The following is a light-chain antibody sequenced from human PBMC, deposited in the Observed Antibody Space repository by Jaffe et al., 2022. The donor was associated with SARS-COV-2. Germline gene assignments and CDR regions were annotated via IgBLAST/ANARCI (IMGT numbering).Light chain of an antibody. J-gene: IGKJ2*01. V-gene: IGKV3-20*01. CDR3: QQYGGSPLT. Sequence: EIVLTQSPGTLSLSPGERATLSCRASQSVRSSFLAWYQQKPGQAPRLLIYGASRRATGIPDRFSGSGSVTDFTLTISRLEPEDFAVYYCQQYGGSPLTFGQGTKLEIK. CDR2: GAS. CDR1: QSVRSSF.